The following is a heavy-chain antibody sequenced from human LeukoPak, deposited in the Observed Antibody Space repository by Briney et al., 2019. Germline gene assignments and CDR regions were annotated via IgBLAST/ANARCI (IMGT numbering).Heavy chain of an antibody. CDR1: ARSFTGYY. D-gene: IGHD3-10*01. CDR3: ARGGYGPGSHYRY. CDR2: IDHTGSI. J-gene: IGHJ4*02. V-gene: IGHV4-34*01. Sequence: SETLSLTCAVNARSFTGYYRSWIRQPPRKGREWIGEIDHTGSISYNPSLRSRVTISVDTFKNQFSLNLRSVTAADRAIYYCARGGYGPGSHYRYWGQGTLVTVSS.